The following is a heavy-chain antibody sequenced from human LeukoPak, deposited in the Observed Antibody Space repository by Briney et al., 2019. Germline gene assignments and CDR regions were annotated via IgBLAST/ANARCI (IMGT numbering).Heavy chain of an antibody. CDR1: GGSISSYY. V-gene: IGHV4-59*12. CDR2: IYYSGST. J-gene: IGHJ6*03. CDR3: ARENYYGSGTFNLYYYYYMDV. D-gene: IGHD3-10*01. Sequence: PSETLSLTCTVSGGSISSYYWSWIRQPPGKGLEWIGHIYYSGSTNYNPSLKSRVTIPVDTSKNQFSLKLSSVTAADTAVYYCARENYYGSGTFNLYYYYYMDVWGKGTTVTVSS.